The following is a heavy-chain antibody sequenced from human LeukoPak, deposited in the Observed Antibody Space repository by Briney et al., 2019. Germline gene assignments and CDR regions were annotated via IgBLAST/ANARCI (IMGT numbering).Heavy chain of an antibody. CDR2: ISSSGSYI. CDR3: ASDCCGGSCLSDY. CDR1: GFTFSSDS. J-gene: IGHJ4*02. Sequence: GESLTLSCAASGFTFSSDSMNWVRQPQGKGLVWVSSISSSGSYINNAHSVKGRFTISRDNAKNSLYLQMSSLRAEDTAMYCCASDCCGGSCLSDYWGQGTLVTVSS. D-gene: IGHD2-15*01. V-gene: IGHV3-21*01.